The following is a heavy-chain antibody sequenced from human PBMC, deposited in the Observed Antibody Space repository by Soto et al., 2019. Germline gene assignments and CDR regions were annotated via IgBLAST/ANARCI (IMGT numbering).Heavy chain of an antibody. CDR3: ARGHYDIYGEGAFDI. Sequence: QLQLQESGSGLVKPSQTLSLTCAVSGGSISSGGYSWSWIRQPPGKGLEWIGYIYHSGSTYYNPSPKSRVTISVDRSKNQFSLKLSSVTAADTAVYYCARGHYDIYGEGAFDIWGQGTMVTVSS. D-gene: IGHD3-9*01. CDR1: GGSISSGGYS. CDR2: IYHSGST. V-gene: IGHV4-30-2*01. J-gene: IGHJ3*02.